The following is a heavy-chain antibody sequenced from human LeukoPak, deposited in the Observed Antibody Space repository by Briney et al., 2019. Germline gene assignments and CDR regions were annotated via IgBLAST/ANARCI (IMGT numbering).Heavy chain of an antibody. CDR1: GYTFTGYY. CDR3: ARLRYSYDEEIDY. V-gene: IGHV1-2*02. J-gene: IGHJ4*02. Sequence: AASVKVSCKASGYTFTGYYMHWVRQAPGQGLEWMGWINPNSGGTNYAQKFQGRVTMTRDTSISTAYMELSRLRSDDTAVYYCARLRYSYDEEIDYWGQGTLVTVSS. CDR2: INPNSGGT. D-gene: IGHD5-18*01.